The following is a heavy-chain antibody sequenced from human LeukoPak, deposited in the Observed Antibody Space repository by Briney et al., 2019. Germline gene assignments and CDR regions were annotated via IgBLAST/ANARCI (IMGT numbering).Heavy chain of an antibody. CDR3: ARAPITIFGVVIRPHNWFDP. V-gene: IGHV4-34*01. D-gene: IGHD3-3*01. CDR1: GGSFTIYP. CDR2: INHSGNT. J-gene: IGHJ5*02. Sequence: SGTLSLTCAVYGGSFTIYPWTWIRQSPGKGLEWIGEINHSGNTNYNPSLKSRVTISVDTSKNQFSLKLSSVTAADTAVYYCARAPITIFGVVIRPHNWFDPWGQGTLVTVSS.